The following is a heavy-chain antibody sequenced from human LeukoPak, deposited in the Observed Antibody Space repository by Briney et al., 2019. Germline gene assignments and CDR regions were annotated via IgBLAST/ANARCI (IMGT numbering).Heavy chain of an antibody. D-gene: IGHD1-26*01. J-gene: IGHJ4*02. CDR1: GFTFSSNW. CDR3: ARDLWGAGDC. V-gene: IGHV3-74*01. Sequence: GGSLRLSCAASGFTFSSNWMHWVRQAPGKGLVWVSRINRDGSSTIYANSVKGRFTISRDNAKNTLYLQMNSLTAEDTAVYYCARDLWGAGDCWGQGTLVTVSS. CDR2: INRDGSST.